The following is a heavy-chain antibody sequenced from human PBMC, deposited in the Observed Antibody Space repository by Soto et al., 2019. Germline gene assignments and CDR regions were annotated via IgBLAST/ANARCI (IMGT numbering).Heavy chain of an antibody. J-gene: IGHJ2*01. Sequence: QVTLKESGPVLVKPTETLTLTCTVSGFSLSNARMGVSWIRQPPGKALEWLAHIFSNDEKSYSTSLKSRLTISKDTSKSQVVLTMTNMDPVDTATYYCARIQRLDYYDSSGRRSYWYFDLWGRGTLVTVSP. D-gene: IGHD3-22*01. CDR1: GFSLSNARMG. CDR2: IFSNDEK. V-gene: IGHV2-26*01. CDR3: ARIQRLDYYDSSGRRSYWYFDL.